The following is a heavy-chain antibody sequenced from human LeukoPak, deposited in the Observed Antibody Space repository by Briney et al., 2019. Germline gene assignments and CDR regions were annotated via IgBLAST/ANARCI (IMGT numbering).Heavy chain of an antibody. V-gene: IGHV1-3*01. J-gene: IGHJ4*02. CDR1: GYTFTSYA. D-gene: IGHD2-15*01. CDR3: ARVLGLILSVLGY. CDR2: INAGNGNT. Sequence: ASVKVSCKASGYTFTSYAMHWVRQAPGQRLKWMGWINAGNGNTKYSQKFQGRVTITRDTSASTAYMELSSLRSEDTAVYYCARVLGLILSVLGYWGQGTLVTVSS.